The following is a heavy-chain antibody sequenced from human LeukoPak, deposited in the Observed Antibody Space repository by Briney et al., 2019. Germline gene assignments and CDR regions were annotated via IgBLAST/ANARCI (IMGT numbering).Heavy chain of an antibody. J-gene: IGHJ4*02. CDR2: INGDGSRT. V-gene: IGHV3-74*01. CDR1: LFTFSRFW. CDR3: AATFRIRGTTYYY. Sequence: GGCLRLSCAASLFTFSRFWMHGVRQVPPRGVVWVSQINGDGSRTNYAGYLTGRFTSSGNTTRNTQYLQLNSLRAEHTAVYYCAATFRIRGTTYYYWLQATLVTDSS. D-gene: IGHD1-20*01.